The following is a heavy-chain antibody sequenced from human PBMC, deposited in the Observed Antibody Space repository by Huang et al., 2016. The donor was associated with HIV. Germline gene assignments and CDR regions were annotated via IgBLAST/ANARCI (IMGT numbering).Heavy chain of an antibody. CDR3: VRSTSGYYYRTDY. V-gene: IGHV5-51*01. CDR2: IYPGDSDT. Sequence: EVQLAQSGPEVKKPGESLKISCKGSGFSFTNYWIGWVRQMPGKGLEWVEIIYPGDSDTKYSPSFQGQVTISADKSINPAYRKWSSLKASDTAMYYCVRSTSGYYYRTDYWGQGTLVTVSS. D-gene: IGHD3-22*01. J-gene: IGHJ4*02. CDR1: GFSFTNYW.